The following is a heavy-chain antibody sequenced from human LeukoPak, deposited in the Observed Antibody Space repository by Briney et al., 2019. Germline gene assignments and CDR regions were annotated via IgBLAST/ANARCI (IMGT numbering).Heavy chain of an antibody. CDR2: ISYDGSNK. D-gene: IGHD5-18*01. CDR1: GFTFSSYA. Sequence: GGSLRLSCAASGFTFSSYAMHWVRQAPGNGLEWVAVISYDGSNKYYADSVKGRFTISRDNSKNTLYLQMNSLRAEDTAVYYCARDLWILGDYWGQGTLVTVSS. CDR3: ARDLWILGDY. J-gene: IGHJ4*02. V-gene: IGHV3-30-3*01.